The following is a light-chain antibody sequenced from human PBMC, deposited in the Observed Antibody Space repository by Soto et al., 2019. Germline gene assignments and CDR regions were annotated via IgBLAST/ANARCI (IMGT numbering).Light chain of an antibody. J-gene: IGLJ1*01. CDR2: EVS. V-gene: IGLV2-14*01. CDR1: SSDVGAYNY. CDR3: CSFTSITTYV. Sequence: ALTEPASVSGSLGQSITISCTGTSSDVGAYNYVSWYQQQPGKAPKLMISEVSNRPSGVSNRFSGSKSGNTASLIISGLQAEDEADYYCCSFTSITTYVFATGTNSPS.